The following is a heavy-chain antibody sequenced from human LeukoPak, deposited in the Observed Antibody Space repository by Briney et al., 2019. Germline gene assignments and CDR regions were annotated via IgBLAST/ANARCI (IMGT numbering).Heavy chain of an antibody. CDR3: AGTDYGDYALGY. D-gene: IGHD4-17*01. CDR1: GGSISSYY. Sequence: PSETLSLTCTVSGGSISSYYWSWIRQPPGKGLEWIGYIYYSGSTNYNPSLKSRVTISVDTSKNQFSLKLSSVTAADTAVYYCAGTDYGDYALGYWGQGTLVTVSS. J-gene: IGHJ4*02. CDR2: IYYSGST. V-gene: IGHV4-59*01.